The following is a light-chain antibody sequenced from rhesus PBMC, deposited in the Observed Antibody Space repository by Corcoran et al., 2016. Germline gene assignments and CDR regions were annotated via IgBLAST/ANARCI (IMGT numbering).Light chain of an antibody. J-gene: IGKJ2*01. V-gene: IGKV3-10*01. Sequence: QVILTQSPATLSLSPGERATLSCRASQSVSSYLAWYQQKPGQAPRLLIHGASSRATGIPDRFSGSGFGTDFTLTISSLEPGDVGVYHCYQHSSGYSFGQGTKVEIK. CDR2: GAS. CDR1: QSVSSY. CDR3: YQHSSGYS.